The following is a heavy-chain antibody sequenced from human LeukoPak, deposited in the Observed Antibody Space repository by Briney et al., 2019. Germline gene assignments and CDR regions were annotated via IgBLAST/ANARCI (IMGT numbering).Heavy chain of an antibody. CDR3: ARDDIGSGYYRRYFQN. CDR1: GFTVSSNY. V-gene: IGHV3-66*01. Sequence: GGSLRLSCAASGFTVSSNYMSWVRQAPGEGLEWVSVIYSSGSTYYADSVKGRFTISRDNSKNTLYLQMNSLRAEDTAVYYCARDDIGSGYYRRYFQNWGQGTLVTVSS. J-gene: IGHJ1*01. D-gene: IGHD3-3*01. CDR2: IYSSGST.